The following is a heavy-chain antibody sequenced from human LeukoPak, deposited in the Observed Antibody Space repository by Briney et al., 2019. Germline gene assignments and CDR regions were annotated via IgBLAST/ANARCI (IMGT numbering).Heavy chain of an antibody. Sequence: PSQTLSLTCTVSGGSISSGSYYWSWIRQPAGKGLEWIGRIYTSGSTNYNPSLKSRVTISVDTSKNQFSLKLSSVTAADTAVYYCAGDRVVVVAAPYEAEYNWFDPWGQGTLVTVSS. CDR3: AGDRVVVVAAPYEAEYNWFDP. V-gene: IGHV4-61*02. J-gene: IGHJ5*02. CDR2: IYTSGST. CDR1: GGSISSGSYY. D-gene: IGHD2-15*01.